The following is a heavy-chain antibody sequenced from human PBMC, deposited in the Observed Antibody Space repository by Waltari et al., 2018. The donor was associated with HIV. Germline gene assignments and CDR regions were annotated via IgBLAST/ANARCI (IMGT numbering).Heavy chain of an antibody. J-gene: IGHJ3*02. CDR1: ASSIRRPYY. CDR2: IYRSGTT. Sequence: QVLLQESGPRLVKSSETLSLTCTVSASSIRRPYYWGWNRQAPGKGLEWIGSIYRSGTTYYNPSFKTRVTISVNMSKNQYSLKLSSLTAADTAVYYCARDQNYYDSSGYTSYAFDIWGRGTMIIVSS. V-gene: IGHV4-38-2*02. CDR3: ARDQNYYDSSGYTSYAFDI. D-gene: IGHD3-22*01.